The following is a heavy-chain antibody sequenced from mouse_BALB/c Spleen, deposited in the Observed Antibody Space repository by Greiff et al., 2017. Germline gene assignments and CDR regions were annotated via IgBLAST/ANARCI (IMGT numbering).Heavy chain of an antibody. D-gene: IGHD1-1*01. CDR2: IYPSDSYT. J-gene: IGHJ2*01. Sequence: VQLQQSGAELVRPGASVKLSCKASGYTFTSYWINWVKQRPGQGLEWIGNIYPSDSYTNYNQKFKDKATLTVDKSSSTAYMQLSSPTSEDSAVYYCTRGSNYFDYWGQGTTLTVSS. V-gene: IGHV1-69*02. CDR1: GYTFTSYW. CDR3: TRGSNYFDY.